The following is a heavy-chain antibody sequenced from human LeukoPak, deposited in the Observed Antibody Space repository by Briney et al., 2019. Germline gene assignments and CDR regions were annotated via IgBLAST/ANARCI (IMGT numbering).Heavy chain of an antibody. CDR3: ARPAAAGTGYYYGMDV. CDR2: ISYDGSNK. V-gene: IGHV3-30-3*01. Sequence: AGGSLRLSCAASGFTFSSYAMHWVRQAPGKGLEWVAVISYDGSNKYYADSVKGRFTISRDNSKNTLYLQMNSLRAEDTAVYYCARPAAAGTGYYYGMDVWGQGTTVTVSS. CDR1: GFTFSSYA. D-gene: IGHD6-13*01. J-gene: IGHJ6*02.